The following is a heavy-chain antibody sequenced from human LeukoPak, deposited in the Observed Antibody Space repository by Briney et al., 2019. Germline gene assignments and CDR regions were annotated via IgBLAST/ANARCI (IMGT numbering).Heavy chain of an antibody. CDR2: IWYDGSNK. CDR3: AKPSGYSSGWYLAGGFGY. V-gene: IGHV3-33*06. J-gene: IGHJ4*02. D-gene: IGHD6-19*01. Sequence: GGSLRLSCAASGFTFSSYGMHWVRQAPGKGLEWVAVIWYDGSNKYYADSVKGRFTISRDNSKNTLYLQMNSLRAEDTAVYYCAKPSGYSSGWYLAGGFGYWGQGTLVTVSS. CDR1: GFTFSSYG.